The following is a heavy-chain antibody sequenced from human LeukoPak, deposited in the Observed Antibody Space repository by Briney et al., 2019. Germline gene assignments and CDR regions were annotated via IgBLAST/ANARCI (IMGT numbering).Heavy chain of an antibody. J-gene: IGHJ4*02. CDR3: ARHRIPAALASAFDY. D-gene: IGHD2-2*01. CDR1: GGSISSSSYY. CDR2: IYYSGNT. Sequence: PSETLSLTCTVSGGSISSSSYYWDWIRQPPGKGLEWFGAIYYSGNTNYNPSLKSRFTISVDTSKNQFSLKLSSVTAADTAVYYCARHRIPAALASAFDYWGQGTLVTVSS. V-gene: IGHV4-39*01.